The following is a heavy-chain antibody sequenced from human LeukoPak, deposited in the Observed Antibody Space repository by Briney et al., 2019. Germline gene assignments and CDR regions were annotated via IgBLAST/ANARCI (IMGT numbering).Heavy chain of an antibody. CDR1: GFTFSSNW. CDR3: VRDGVGAPPFDY. V-gene: IGHV3-74*01. Sequence: GGSLRLSCAASGFTFSSNWMHWVRQAPGKGLVWVSRVKGDGSSTSYADSVKGRFTISRDNAKNTLFLQMNSLRAEDTAVYYCVRDGVGAPPFDYWGQGTLVTVSS. D-gene: IGHD1-26*01. CDR2: VKGDGSST. J-gene: IGHJ4*02.